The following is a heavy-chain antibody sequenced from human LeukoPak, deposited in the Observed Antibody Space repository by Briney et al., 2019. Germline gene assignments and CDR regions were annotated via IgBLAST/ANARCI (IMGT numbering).Heavy chain of an antibody. CDR3: VRASTTVPNLLDY. J-gene: IGHJ4*02. CDR2: IKGDGSDK. Sequence: GGSLRLSCAASGFTFSSYWMHWVRQTPGKGLVWVSRIKGDGSDKLYADSVKGRFTISRDASKNTLYLQTSSLGTDDTAVYYCVRASTTVPNLLDYWGQGALVSVS. CDR1: GFTFSSYW. D-gene: IGHD4-17*01. V-gene: IGHV3-74*01.